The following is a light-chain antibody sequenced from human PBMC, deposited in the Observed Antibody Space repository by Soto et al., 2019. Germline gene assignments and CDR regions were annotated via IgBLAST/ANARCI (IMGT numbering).Light chain of an antibody. V-gene: IGLV2-14*01. CDR2: EVS. CDR1: SSDVGGYNY. Sequence: QSARTQPASVSGSPGQSITISCTGTSSDVGGYNYVSWYQQRPGKAPKLMIYEVSNRPSGVSNRFSGSKSGNTASLTISGLQAEDEADYYCSSYTSSSTLLVFGTGTKLTVL. J-gene: IGLJ1*01. CDR3: SSYTSSSTLLV.